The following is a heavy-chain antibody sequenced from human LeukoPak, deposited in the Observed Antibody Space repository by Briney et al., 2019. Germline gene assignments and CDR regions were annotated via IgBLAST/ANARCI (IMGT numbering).Heavy chain of an antibody. D-gene: IGHD2-8*01. J-gene: IGHJ4*02. V-gene: IGHV3-7*01. CDR3: ARGQDVYYSFDY. Sequence: GGSLRLSCAASGFSFSSYWMSWVRQAPGKGLEWVANIKQDGSEKYYVDSVKGRFNISRANAKDSLYLQMNSLRAEDTAVYYCARGQDVYYSFDYWGQGTLVTVSS. CDR1: GFSFSSYW. CDR2: IKQDGSEK.